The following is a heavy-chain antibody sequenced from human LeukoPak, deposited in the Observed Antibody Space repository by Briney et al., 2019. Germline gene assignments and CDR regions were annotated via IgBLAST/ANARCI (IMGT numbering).Heavy chain of an antibody. D-gene: IGHD5-12*01. CDR2: INSDGSST. Sequence: HSGGSLRLSCAASGFTFSSYWMHWVRQAPGKGLVWVSRINSDGSSTSYADSVKGRFTISRDNAKNTLYLQMNSLRAEDTAVYYCATSGYGEDFDYWGQGTLITVSS. CDR1: GFTFSSYW. J-gene: IGHJ4*02. V-gene: IGHV3-74*01. CDR3: ATSGYGEDFDY.